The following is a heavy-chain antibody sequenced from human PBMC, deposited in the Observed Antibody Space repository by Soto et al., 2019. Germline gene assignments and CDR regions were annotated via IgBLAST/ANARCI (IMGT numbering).Heavy chain of an antibody. J-gene: IGHJ4*02. D-gene: IGHD3-22*01. CDR3: ARGGYDTSGQTFIGWGPDC. Sequence: HVQLQESGPGPVTPSQTLSLSCTVSGVSITSGSYYWTWVRQSPGKGLEWIGYRYYSGNTYYNPSLHGRATISVDTSNNQCSLRFTSVTAADTAVYYCARGGYDTSGQTFIGWGPDCWGQGTLVTVSS. CDR2: RYYSGNT. CDR1: GVSITSGSYY. V-gene: IGHV4-30-4*01.